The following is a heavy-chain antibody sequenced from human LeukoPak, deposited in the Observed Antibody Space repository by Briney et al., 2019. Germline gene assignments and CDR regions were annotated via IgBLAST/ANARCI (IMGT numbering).Heavy chain of an antibody. J-gene: IGHJ4*02. D-gene: IGHD3-10*01. CDR1: GGSSSSYY. V-gene: IGHV4-59*01. CDR2: IYYSGST. CDR3: LGGNYWYYFDY. Sequence: SETLSLTCTVSGGSSSSYYWSWIRQPPGKGLEWIGYIYYSGSTKYNPSLKSRVTISVDTSKNQFFLKLSSVTAADTALYYCLGGNYWYYFDYWGQGTLVTVSS.